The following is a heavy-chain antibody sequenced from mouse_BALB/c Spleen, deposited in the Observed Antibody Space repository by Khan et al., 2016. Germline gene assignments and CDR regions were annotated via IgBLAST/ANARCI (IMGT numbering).Heavy chain of an antibody. Sequence: EVKLEESGGGLVQPGGSMKLSCAASGFTFSDAWMDWVRQSPEKGLEWVAEIRSKANNLAKSYAESGQRRYTISEDDSKNSVYLHMKSLRAEDTGIYYCTRQSGSWFAYWGQGTLVTVSA. D-gene: IGHD4-1*01. CDR3: TRQSGSWFAY. V-gene: IGHV6-6*01. CDR1: GFTFSDAW. CDR2: IRSKANNLAK. J-gene: IGHJ3*01.